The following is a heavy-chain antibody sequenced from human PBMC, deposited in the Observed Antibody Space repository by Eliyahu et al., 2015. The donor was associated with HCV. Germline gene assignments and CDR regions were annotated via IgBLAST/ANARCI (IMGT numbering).Heavy chain of an antibody. Sequence: QVRLVQSGAEVKKPGASVKVSCETSGYIFTTYDIHWXRQATGQGLEWMGWMNPKTGKTGFAEKFQGRVSMTSNTSSRVAFLELTSLRSDDTAVYYCTRQDSLDQGGGHRNFYFSGMDVWGQGTTLRVSS. CDR3: TRQDSLDQGGGHRNFYFSGMDV. D-gene: IGHD2-15*01. CDR2: MNPKTGKT. CDR1: GYIFTTYD. V-gene: IGHV1-8*01. J-gene: IGHJ6*02.